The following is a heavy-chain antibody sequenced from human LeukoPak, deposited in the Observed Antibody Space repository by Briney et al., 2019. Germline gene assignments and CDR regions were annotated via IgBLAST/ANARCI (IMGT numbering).Heavy chain of an antibody. Sequence: GGSLRLSCEASGFTFSSYAMTWVRQTPEKGLEWVSAISGGGGHTFYADSVRGRFTTSRDNSKNTLFLQMNSLRAEDTAIYFCAKNYAAYRPFYDYWGQGILVTVSS. CDR2: ISGGGGHT. J-gene: IGHJ4*02. D-gene: IGHD4-17*01. CDR3: AKNYAAYRPFYDY. V-gene: IGHV3-23*01. CDR1: GFTFSSYA.